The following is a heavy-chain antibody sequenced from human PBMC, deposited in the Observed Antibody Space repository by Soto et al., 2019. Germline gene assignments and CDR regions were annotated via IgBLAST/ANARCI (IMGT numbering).Heavy chain of an antibody. J-gene: IGHJ3*02. CDR1: GFSLSTSGVG. D-gene: IGHD3-9*01. CDR2: IYWNDDK. CDR3: AHSPPFSSPRYSGDAFDI. V-gene: IGHV2-5*01. Sequence: GSGPTLVNPTRTLTLTCTFSGFSLSTSGVGVGWIRQPPGKALEWLALIYWNDDKRYSPSLKSRLTITKDTSKNQVVLTMTNMDPVDTATYYCAHSPPFSSPRYSGDAFDIWGQGTMVTVSS.